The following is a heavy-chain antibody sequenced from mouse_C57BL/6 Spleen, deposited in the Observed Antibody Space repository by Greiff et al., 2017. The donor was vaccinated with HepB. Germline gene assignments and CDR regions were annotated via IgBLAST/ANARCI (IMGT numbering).Heavy chain of an antibody. CDR2: ISGGGGNT. Sequence: EVQRVESGGGLVKPGGSLKLSCAASGFTFSSYTMSWVRQTPEKRLEWVATISGGGGNTYYPDSVKGRFTISRDNAKNTLYLQMSSLRSEDTALYYCARQGDYYGSSSYAMDYWGQGTSVTVSS. V-gene: IGHV5-9*01. D-gene: IGHD1-1*01. CDR3: ARQGDYYGSSSYAMDY. J-gene: IGHJ4*01. CDR1: GFTFSSYT.